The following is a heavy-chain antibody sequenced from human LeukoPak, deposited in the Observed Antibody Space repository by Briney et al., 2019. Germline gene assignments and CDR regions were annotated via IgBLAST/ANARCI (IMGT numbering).Heavy chain of an antibody. CDR2: INPNSGGT. Sequence: ASVKVSCKASGYTFTGYYMHWVRQAPGQGLEWMGWINPNSGGTNYAQKFQGRVTMTRDTSISTAYMELSRLRSDDTAVYYCARDLSSTGEYMDVWGKGTTVTVSS. CDR3: ARDLSSTGEYMDV. D-gene: IGHD3-16*01. CDR1: GYTFTGYY. V-gene: IGHV1-2*02. J-gene: IGHJ6*03.